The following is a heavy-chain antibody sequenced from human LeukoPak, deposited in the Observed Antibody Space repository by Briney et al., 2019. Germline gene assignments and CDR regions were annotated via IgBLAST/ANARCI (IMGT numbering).Heavy chain of an antibody. V-gene: IGHV3-66*01. Sequence: GGSLRLSCAASGFTVATNYMSWVRQAPGKGLEWVSVLYSGGITYCPDSVKGRFTISRDNSKNTLYLQMNSLRAEDTAVYYCARIASGSYADCWGQGTLVTVPS. D-gene: IGHD1-26*01. J-gene: IGHJ4*02. CDR3: ARIASGSYADC. CDR2: LYSGGIT. CDR1: GFTVATNY.